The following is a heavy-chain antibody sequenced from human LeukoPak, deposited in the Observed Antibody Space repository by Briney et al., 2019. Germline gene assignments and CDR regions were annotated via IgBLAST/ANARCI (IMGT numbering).Heavy chain of an antibody. V-gene: IGHV3-23*01. J-gene: IGHJ4*02. CDR1: GFTFSSYA. Sequence: GGSLRLSCAASGFTFSSYAMSWVRQAPGKGLEWVSAISGSGGSTYYADSVKGRFTISRDNSKNTLYLQMNSLRAEDTAVYYCAKDRGREQLIVYYFDYWGQGTLVTVSS. D-gene: IGHD1-26*01. CDR2: ISGSGGST. CDR3: AKDRGREQLIVYYFDY.